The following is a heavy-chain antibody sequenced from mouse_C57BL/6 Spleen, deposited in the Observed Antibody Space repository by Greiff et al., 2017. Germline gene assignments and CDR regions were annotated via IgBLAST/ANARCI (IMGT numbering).Heavy chain of an antibody. J-gene: IGHJ2*01. CDR1: GFNIKDDY. D-gene: IGHD1-1*01. CDR2: IDPENGDT. V-gene: IGHV14-4*01. CDR3: TTLLRGY. Sequence: VQLQQSGAELVRPGASVKLSCTASGFNIKDDYMHWVKQRPEQGLEWIGWIDPENGDTEYASKFQGKATITADPSSTTAYLQLSSLTSEDTAVYYCTTLLRGYWGQGTTLTVSS.